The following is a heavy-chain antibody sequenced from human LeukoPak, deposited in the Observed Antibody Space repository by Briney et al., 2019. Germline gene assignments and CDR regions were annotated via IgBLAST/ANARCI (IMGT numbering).Heavy chain of an antibody. CDR1: GFTFSSYW. D-gene: IGHD3-3*01. CDR2: IKQDGSEK. J-gene: IGHJ3*02. V-gene: IGHV3-7*01. CDR3: AREGNWYYDFWSGYVENVENDAFDI. Sequence: GGSLILSCAASGFTFSSYWMSWVRQAPGKGLEWVANIKQDGSEKYYVDSVKGRFTISRDNAKNSLYLQMNSLRAEDTAVYYCAREGNWYYDFWSGYVENVENDAFDIWGQGTMVTVSS.